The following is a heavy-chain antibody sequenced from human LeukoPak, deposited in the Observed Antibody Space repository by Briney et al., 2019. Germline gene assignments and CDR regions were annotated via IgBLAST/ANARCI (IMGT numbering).Heavy chain of an antibody. V-gene: IGHV3-23*01. CDR2: ISNTAYNT. J-gene: IGHJ4*02. CDR1: GFTFISYG. Sequence: GGSLRLSCEASGFTFISYGMSWVRQAPGKGLEWVSTISNTAYNTYYADSVKGRFIISRDNSANTVSLEMNSLRAEDTALYYCAKHSGSYFIYYVDSWGQGSQVTVSS. D-gene: IGHD3-10*01. CDR3: AKHSGSYFIYYVDS.